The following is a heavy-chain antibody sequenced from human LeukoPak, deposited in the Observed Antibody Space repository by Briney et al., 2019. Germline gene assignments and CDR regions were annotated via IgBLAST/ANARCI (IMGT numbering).Heavy chain of an antibody. CDR1: GYTFTSYD. D-gene: IGHD5-24*01. CDR3: ARELMATAELDY. Sequence: ASVKVSCKASGYTFTSYDINWVRQATGQGLEWMGWMNPNFGNTGYAQKFQGRVTITRNTSISTAYMELRSLTSDDTAVYYCARELMATAELDYWGQGTLVTVSS. CDR2: MNPNFGNT. J-gene: IGHJ4*02. V-gene: IGHV1-8*03.